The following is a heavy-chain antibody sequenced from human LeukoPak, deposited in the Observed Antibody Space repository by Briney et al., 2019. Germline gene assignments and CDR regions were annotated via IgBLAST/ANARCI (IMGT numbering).Heavy chain of an antibody. Sequence: GASVKVSCKASGYTFTSYGISWVRQAPGQGLEWMGWISAYNGDTHYAQKFQDRVTMTTDTSTSTAYMDLRSLGFDDTAVYYCARDKAFLGYYDTSGYFQQWFDSWGQGTLVTVSS. CDR1: GYTFTSYG. D-gene: IGHD3-22*01. CDR2: ISAYNGDT. CDR3: ARDKAFLGYYDTSGYFQQWFDS. J-gene: IGHJ5*01. V-gene: IGHV1-18*01.